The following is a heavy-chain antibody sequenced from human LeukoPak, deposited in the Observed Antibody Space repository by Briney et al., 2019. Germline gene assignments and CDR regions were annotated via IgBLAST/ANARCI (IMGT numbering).Heavy chain of an antibody. V-gene: IGHV3-66*01. CDR3: ARDTSYYGSGSPLDY. J-gene: IGHJ4*02. CDR1: GFTVSSNY. Sequence: GGSLRLSCAASGFTVSSNYMSWVRQAPGKGLEWVSVIYSGGSTYYADSVKGRFTISRDNSKNTLYLQMNSLRAEDTAVYYCARDTSYYGSGSPLDYWGQGTLVTVSS. CDR2: IYSGGST. D-gene: IGHD3-10*01.